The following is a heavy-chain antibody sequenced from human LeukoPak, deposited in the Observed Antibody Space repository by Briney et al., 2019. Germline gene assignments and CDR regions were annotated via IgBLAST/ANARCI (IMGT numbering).Heavy chain of an antibody. CDR2: INHSGST. V-gene: IGHV4-34*01. D-gene: IGHD1-26*01. CDR1: GVSFSGYY. CDR3: ATLRPGATYYYYGMDV. J-gene: IGHJ6*04. Sequence: SETLSLTCAVYGVSFSGYYWSWIRQPPGKGLEWIGEINHSGSTNYNPSLKSRVTISVDTSKNQFSLKLSSVTAADTAVYYCATLRPGATYYYYGMDVWGKGTTVTVSS.